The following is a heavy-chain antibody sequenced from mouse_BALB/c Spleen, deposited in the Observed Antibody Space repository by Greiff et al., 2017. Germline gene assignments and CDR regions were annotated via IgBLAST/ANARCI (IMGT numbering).Heavy chain of an antibody. Sequence: DVQLVESGGGLVKPGGSLKLSCAASGFTFSDYYMYWVRQTPEKRLEWVATISDGGSYTYYPDSVKGRFTISRDNAKNNLYLQMSSLKSEDTAMYYCARGDDYDGAYWGQGTLVTVSA. CDR2: ISDGGSYT. CDR1: GFTFSDYY. CDR3: ARGDDYDGAY. V-gene: IGHV5-4*02. D-gene: IGHD2-4*01. J-gene: IGHJ3*01.